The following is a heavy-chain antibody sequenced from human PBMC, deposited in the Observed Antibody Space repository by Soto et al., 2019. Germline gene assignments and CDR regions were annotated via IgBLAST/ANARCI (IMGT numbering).Heavy chain of an antibody. CDR2: ISAYNGNT. CDR1: GYTFTSYG. J-gene: IGHJ6*02. D-gene: IGHD6-13*01. CDR3: AREQYSSSWHAYYYYGMDV. Sequence: ASVKVSCKASGYTFTSYGICWVRQAPGQGLEWMGWISAYNGNTNYAQKLQGRVTMTTDTSTGTAYMELRSLRSDDTAVYYCAREQYSSSWHAYYYYGMDVWGQGTTVTVSS. V-gene: IGHV1-18*01.